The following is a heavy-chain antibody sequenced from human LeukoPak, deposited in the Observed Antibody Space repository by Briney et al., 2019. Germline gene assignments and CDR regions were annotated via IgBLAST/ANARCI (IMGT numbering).Heavy chain of an antibody. V-gene: IGHV4-4*02. CDR1: GGSISSGNW. J-gene: IGHJ5*02. Sequence: SETLSLTCAVSGGSISSGNWWSWVRQPPGKGLEWIGEIYHSGSTNYNPSLKSRVTISVDKSKNQFSLKLSSVTAADTAVYYCASWGKQWLVLGDWSDPWGQGTLVTVSS. CDR2: IYHSGST. CDR3: ASWGKQWLVLGDWSDP. D-gene: IGHD6-19*01.